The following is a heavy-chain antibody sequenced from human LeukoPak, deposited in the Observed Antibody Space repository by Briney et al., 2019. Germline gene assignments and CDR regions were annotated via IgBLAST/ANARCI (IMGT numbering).Heavy chain of an antibody. V-gene: IGHV2-5*02. CDR3: AHRRDSSSWYGDFDY. CDR2: IYWDDDK. Sequence: SGPTLLKPTQTLTLTCAFSGFSLSTSGVGVGWIRQPPGKALEWLAVIYWDDDKRYSPSLKSRLIITKDTSKNQVVLTMTNMDPVDTATYYCAHRRDSSSWYGDFDYWGQGTLVTVSS. CDR1: GFSLSTSGVG. J-gene: IGHJ4*02. D-gene: IGHD6-13*01.